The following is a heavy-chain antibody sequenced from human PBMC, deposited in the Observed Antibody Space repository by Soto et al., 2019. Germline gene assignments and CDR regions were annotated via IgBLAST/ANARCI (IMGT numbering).Heavy chain of an antibody. CDR3: ARVPYSYGLLFYLDY. J-gene: IGHJ4*02. CDR2: ISAYNGNT. V-gene: IGHV1-18*01. Sequence: ASVKVSCKSSRYTFASHGITWVRQAPEQGLEWMGWISAYNGNTNYAQKLQGRVTMTRDTSTSTVYMGVSGLRSEATALYYCARVPYSYGLLFYLDYWGQGTLVTVSS. CDR1: RYTFASHG. D-gene: IGHD5-18*01.